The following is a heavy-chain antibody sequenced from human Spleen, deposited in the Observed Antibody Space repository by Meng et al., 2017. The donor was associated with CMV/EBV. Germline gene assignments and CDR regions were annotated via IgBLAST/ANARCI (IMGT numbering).Heavy chain of an antibody. D-gene: IGHD2-2*01. CDR3: AREVRPYCSSTSCRYWYFDL. V-gene: IGHV4-34*01. CDR1: GGSFSGYY. Sequence: SETLSLTCAVYGGSFSGYYLSWIRQSPGKGLEWIGEINNSGSTNYIPSLRSRVTISLDTSNKQVSLRLTSVTAADTAVYYCAREVRPYCSSTSCRYWYFDLWGRGTLVTVSS. CDR2: INNSGST. J-gene: IGHJ2*01.